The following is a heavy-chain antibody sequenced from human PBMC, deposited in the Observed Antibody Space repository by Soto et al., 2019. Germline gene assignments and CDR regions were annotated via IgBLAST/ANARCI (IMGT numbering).Heavy chain of an antibody. D-gene: IGHD6-19*01. CDR1: GFTFSSYA. J-gene: IGHJ4*02. CDR3: ARAPCGGVQYSSGCQPVY. CDR2: ISYDGSNK. Sequence: PGGSLRLSCAASGFTFSSYAMHWVRQAPGKGLEWVAVISYDGSNKYYADSVKGRFTISRDNSKNTLYLQMNSLRAEDTAVYYCARAPCGGVQYSSGCQPVYWGQGTLVTVSS. V-gene: IGHV3-30-3*01.